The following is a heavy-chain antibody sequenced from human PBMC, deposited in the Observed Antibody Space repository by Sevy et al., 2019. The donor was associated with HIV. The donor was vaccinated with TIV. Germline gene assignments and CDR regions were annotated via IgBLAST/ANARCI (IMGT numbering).Heavy chain of an antibody. CDR1: GFTFGDYA. D-gene: IGHD3-10*01. Sequence: GGSLRLSCTASGFTFGDYAMSWFRQAPGKGLEWVGFIRSKAYGGTTEYAASVKGRFTISRDDSKGIAYLQMNSLKTEDTAVYYCTRDGRGKYYYGMDVWGQGTTVTVSS. V-gene: IGHV3-49*03. CDR3: TRDGRGKYYYGMDV. CDR2: IRSKAYGGTT. J-gene: IGHJ6*02.